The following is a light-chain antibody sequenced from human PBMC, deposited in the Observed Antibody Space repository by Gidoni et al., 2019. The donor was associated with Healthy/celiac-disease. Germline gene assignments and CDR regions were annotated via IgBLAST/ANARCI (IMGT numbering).Light chain of an antibody. Sequence: DTQTTQPPSSVSASVGHRVTIHCRAWQVISSWLAWYQQKPGKPPQLLIYAASRLQSGVPSRCSGGASGTVSPLTSSSLHPEYFASYYYQHANSPPLTFGQGTRLEIK. CDR2: AAS. V-gene: IGKV1-12*01. J-gene: IGKJ5*01. CDR3: QHANSPPLT. CDR1: QVISSW.